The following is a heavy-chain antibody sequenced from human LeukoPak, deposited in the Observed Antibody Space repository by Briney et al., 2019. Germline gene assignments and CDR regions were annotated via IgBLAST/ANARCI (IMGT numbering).Heavy chain of an antibody. CDR2: IIPIFGIA. CDR3: ASDGYSGSYRGSYY. V-gene: IGHV1-69*04. D-gene: IGHD1-26*01. J-gene: IGHJ4*02. Sequence: SVKVSCKASGGTFSSYAISWVRQAPGQGLEWMGRIIPIFGIANYAQKFQGRVTITADKSTSTAYTELSSLRSEDTAVYCCASDGYSGSYRGSYYWGQGTLVTVSS. CDR1: GGTFSSYA.